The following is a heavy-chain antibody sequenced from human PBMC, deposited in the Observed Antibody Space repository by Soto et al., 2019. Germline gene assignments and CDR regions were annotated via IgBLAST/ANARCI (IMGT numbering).Heavy chain of an antibody. CDR1: GFTFSSYS. CDR3: ARDTGDYDILTGFNWFDP. V-gene: IGHV3-33*08. CDR2: IRYDGSTK. Sequence: GGSLRLSCAASGFTFSSYSMNWVRQAQGKGLEWVAVIRYDGSTKYYADSVEGRFTISRDNSKNTLYLQMNSLRAEDTAVYYCARDTGDYDILTGFNWFDPWGQGTLVTVSS. J-gene: IGHJ5*02. D-gene: IGHD3-9*01.